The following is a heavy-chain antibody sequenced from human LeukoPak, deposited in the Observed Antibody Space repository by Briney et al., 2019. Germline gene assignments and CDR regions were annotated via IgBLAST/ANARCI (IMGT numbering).Heavy chain of an antibody. CDR1: GFTFSDYY. D-gene: IGHD5-18*01. J-gene: IGHJ1*01. V-gene: IGHV3-11*04. CDR2: ISSSGSTI. CDR3: ARVDGYSYGYLEFAETEYFQH. Sequence: PGGSLRLSCAASGFTFSDYYMTWIRQAPGKGLEWVSYISSSGSTIYYADSVKGRFTISRDNAKNSLYLQMNSLRAEDTAVYYCARVDGYSYGYLEFAETEYFQHWGQGTLVTVSS.